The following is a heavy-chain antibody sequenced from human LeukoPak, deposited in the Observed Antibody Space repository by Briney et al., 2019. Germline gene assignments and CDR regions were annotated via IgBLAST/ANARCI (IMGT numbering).Heavy chain of an antibody. Sequence: PSETLSLTCAVYGGSFSGYYWSWIRQPPGKGLEWIGEINHSGSTNYNPSLKSRVTISVDTSKNQFSLKLSSVTAADTAVYYCARVKIKGGITIFKEYHYMDVWGKGTTVTVSS. J-gene: IGHJ6*03. D-gene: IGHD3-3*01. CDR2: INHSGST. V-gene: IGHV4-34*01. CDR3: ARVKIKGGITIFKEYHYMDV. CDR1: GGSFSGYY.